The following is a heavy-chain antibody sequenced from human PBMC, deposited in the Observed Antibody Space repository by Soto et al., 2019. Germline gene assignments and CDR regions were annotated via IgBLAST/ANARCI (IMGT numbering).Heavy chain of an antibody. CDR2: IGAYNGNT. D-gene: IGHD3-22*01. CDR1: GYTFTNYG. V-gene: IGHV1-18*01. J-gene: IGHJ3*02. Sequence: ASVKVSCKASGYTFTNYGITWVRQAPGQGLEWMGWIGAYNGNTNYTERLQGRVTMTTDTSTSTAYMELRSLRSDDTAVYYCGRAPLVYYDSSGYYHSQLLGAFDIWGQGTMVTVSS. CDR3: GRAPLVYYDSSGYYHSQLLGAFDI.